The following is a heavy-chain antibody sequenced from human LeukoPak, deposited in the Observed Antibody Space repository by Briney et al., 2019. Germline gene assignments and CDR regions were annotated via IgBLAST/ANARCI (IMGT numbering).Heavy chain of an antibody. CDR3: TRYYYGSGSYYKFDS. CDR2: IRSKAYGGTT. D-gene: IGHD3-10*01. V-gene: IGHV3-49*04. CDR1: GFTFGDYA. Sequence: GGSLRLSCTASGFTFGDYAMSWVRQAPGKGLEWGGVIRSKAYGGTTDYAASVKGRFTISRDDSKSVAYLQMNSLNTDDTALYYCTRYYYGSGSYYKFDSWGQGTLVTVSS. J-gene: IGHJ4*02.